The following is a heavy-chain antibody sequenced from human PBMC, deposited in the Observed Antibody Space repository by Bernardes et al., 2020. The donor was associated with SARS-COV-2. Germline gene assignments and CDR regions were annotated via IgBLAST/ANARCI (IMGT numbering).Heavy chain of an antibody. CDR2: ISYAGGNQ. CDR3: ARGDSSWSCLGYFDY. V-gene: IGHV3-30*03. CDR1: GFTFRSSG. J-gene: IGHJ4*02. Sequence: SCAASGFTFRSSGLHWVRQGPGPGLAWVAVISYAGGNQYYADSVKGRFTISRDNSKNTVYLQMNSLRAEDTALYYCARGDSSWSCLGYFDYWGQGALVTVS. D-gene: IGHD6-13*01.